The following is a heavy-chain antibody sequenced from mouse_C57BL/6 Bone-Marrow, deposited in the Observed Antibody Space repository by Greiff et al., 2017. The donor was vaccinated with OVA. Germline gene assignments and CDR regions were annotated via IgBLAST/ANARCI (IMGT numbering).Heavy chain of an antibody. J-gene: IGHJ3*01. CDR2: ISSGGSYT. CDR3: ARRGRAAY. Sequence: EVQGVESGGDLVKPGGSLKLSCAASGFTFSSYGMSWVRQTPDKRLEWVATISSGGSYTYYPDSVKGRFTISRDNAKNTLYLQMSSLKSEDTAMYYCARRGRAAYWGQGTLVTVSA. V-gene: IGHV5-6*01. CDR1: GFTFSSYG. D-gene: IGHD3-3*01.